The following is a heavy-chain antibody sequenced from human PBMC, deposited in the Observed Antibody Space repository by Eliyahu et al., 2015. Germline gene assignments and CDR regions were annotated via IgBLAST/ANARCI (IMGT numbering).Heavy chain of an antibody. CDR1: GYTFTSYD. D-gene: IGHD3-10*02. Sequence: QVQLVQSGAEVKKPGASVKVSCKASGYTFTSYDINWVRQATGQGLEWMGWMNPNSGNTGYAQKFQGRVTMTRNTSISTAYMELSSLRSEDTAVYYCARVIAPDGRGVISPFDYWGQGTLVTVSS. CDR3: ARVIAPDGRGVISPFDY. CDR2: MNPNSGNT. J-gene: IGHJ4*02. V-gene: IGHV1-8*01.